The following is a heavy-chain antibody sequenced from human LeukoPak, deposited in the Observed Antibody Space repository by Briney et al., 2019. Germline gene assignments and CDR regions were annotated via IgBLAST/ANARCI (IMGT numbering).Heavy chain of an antibody. CDR2: IYYSGST. V-gene: IGHV4-39*01. CDR1: VGSITSSSYY. D-gene: IGHD2-2*01. J-gene: IGHJ5*02. CDR3: ARRCSSTSCYAWFDP. Sequence: PQTLSLTCTVSVGSITSSSYYWGWIRHPPRKGPEWGGSIYYSGSTYYNPSLKSRFTISVYTPKNPFSLKLSSVTAADTAVYYCARRCSSTSCYAWFDPWGQGTLVTVSS.